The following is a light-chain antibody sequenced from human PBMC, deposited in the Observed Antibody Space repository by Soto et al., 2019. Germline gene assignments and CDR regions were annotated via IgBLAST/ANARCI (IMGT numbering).Light chain of an antibody. CDR1: QFIRTD. CDR2: AGS. CDR3: LQDYNYPYT. Sequence: AIQVTQSPSSLSASVGDRVTITCRASQFIRTDLAWYQQKPGEAPKLLVYAGSTLHSGVPSRFSGSGSDTDFTLTISSLHPEDFATYYCLQDYNYPYTFGQGTLLEIK. J-gene: IGKJ2*01. V-gene: IGKV1-6*01.